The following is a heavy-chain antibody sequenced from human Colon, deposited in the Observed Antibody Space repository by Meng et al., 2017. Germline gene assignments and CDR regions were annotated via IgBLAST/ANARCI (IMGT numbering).Heavy chain of an antibody. Sequence: HLQLLESVPGLVQPSAPLSITCSVSSGSIRSLDYYWGWIRQSPGKGLEWIGSVYYSGSTSYNPSLQSRATISTDTSKKQTFLKLNGVTAADTAVYYCARGAAVGGRRYDHWGQGTLVTVSS. CDR2: VYYSGST. V-gene: IGHV4-39*07. CDR1: SGSIRSLDYY. CDR3: ARGAAVGGRRYDH. J-gene: IGHJ4*02. D-gene: IGHD6-19*01.